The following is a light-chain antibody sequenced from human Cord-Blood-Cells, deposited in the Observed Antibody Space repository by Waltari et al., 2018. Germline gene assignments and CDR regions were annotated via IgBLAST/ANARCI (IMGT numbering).Light chain of an antibody. Sequence: QLVLTHSPSASASLGSSVKLTCTLRSGHRSHALARHQQQPEKGHRYLMKLNSDGSYSKGDEIPDRFSGSSSGAERYLTISSLQSEDEADYYCQTWGTGIVVFGGGTKLTVL. CDR1: SGHRSHA. J-gene: IGLJ2*01. CDR2: LNSDGSY. CDR3: QTWGTGIVV. V-gene: IGLV4-69*01.